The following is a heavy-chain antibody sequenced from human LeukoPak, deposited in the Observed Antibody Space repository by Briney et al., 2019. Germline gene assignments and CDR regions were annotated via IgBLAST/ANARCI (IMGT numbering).Heavy chain of an antibody. CDR2: FGNSA. V-gene: IGHV3-23*01. CDR1: GFTFSSYS. J-gene: IGHJ6*02. Sequence: GGSLRLSCAASGFTFSSYSMNLVRQAPGKGLEWVSTFGNSAHYADSVKGRFTISRDNSKNTLYLQMNSLRADDTAVYYCANHGVYSGSYSMDVWGQGTTVIVSS. D-gene: IGHD1-26*01. CDR3: ANHGVYSGSYSMDV.